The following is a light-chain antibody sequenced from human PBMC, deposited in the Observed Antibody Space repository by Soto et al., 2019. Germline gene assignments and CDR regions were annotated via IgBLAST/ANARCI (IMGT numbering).Light chain of an antibody. Sequence: QSALTQPPSASGSPGQSVAISCTGTSSDVGGNNYVSWYQQHPDKAPKLLVYEVTKRPAGVPDRFSGSKSGNTASLTVSGLQAEDEADYYCSSYAGSNSVIFGGGTKLTVL. J-gene: IGLJ2*01. CDR2: EVT. V-gene: IGLV2-8*01. CDR3: SSYAGSNSVI. CDR1: SSDVGGNNY.